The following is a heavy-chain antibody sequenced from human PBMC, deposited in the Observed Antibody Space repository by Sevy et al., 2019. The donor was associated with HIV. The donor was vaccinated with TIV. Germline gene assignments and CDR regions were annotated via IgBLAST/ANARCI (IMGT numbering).Heavy chain of an antibody. CDR3: AKGAPYYDSSGYYRTFDY. Sequence: GGSLRLSCAASGFTFDDYAMHWVRQAPGKGLEWVSGISWNSGSIGYADSVKGRFTFSRDNAKNSLYLQMNSLRAEDTALYYCAKGAPYYDSSGYYRTFDYWGQGTLVTVSS. V-gene: IGHV3-9*01. D-gene: IGHD3-22*01. J-gene: IGHJ4*02. CDR1: GFTFDDYA. CDR2: ISWNSGSI.